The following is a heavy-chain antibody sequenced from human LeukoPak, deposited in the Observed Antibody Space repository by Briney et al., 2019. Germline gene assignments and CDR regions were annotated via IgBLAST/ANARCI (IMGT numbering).Heavy chain of an antibody. CDR2: IYPRDGST. V-gene: IGHV1-46*01. CDR1: GSTLTSNY. CDR3: ARDQEGFDY. Sequence: ASVKVSCKASGSTLTSNYIHWVRQAPGQGLEWMGMIYPRDGSTSYAQKFQGRVTVTRDTSTSTVHMELSGLRSEDTAVYYCARDQEGFDYWGQGTLVTVSS. J-gene: IGHJ4*02.